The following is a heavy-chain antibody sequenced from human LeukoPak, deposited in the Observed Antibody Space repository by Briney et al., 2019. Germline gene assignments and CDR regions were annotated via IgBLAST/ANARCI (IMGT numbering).Heavy chain of an antibody. CDR2: ISGSGRST. D-gene: IGHD6-13*01. CDR1: GFTFINYG. V-gene: IGHV3-23*01. CDR3: AKDSRITASDY. Sequence: PGGSLRLSCAAPGFTFINYGMNWGRQGPGEGLEWVSAISGSGRSTYYADSVKGRFTISRDNSKNTLYLQMNSLRAEDTALYYCAKDSRITASDYWGQGTLVTVSS. J-gene: IGHJ4*02.